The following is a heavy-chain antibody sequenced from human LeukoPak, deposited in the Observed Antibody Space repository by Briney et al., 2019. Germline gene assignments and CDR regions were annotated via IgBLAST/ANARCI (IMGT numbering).Heavy chain of an antibody. J-gene: IGHJ4*02. V-gene: IGHV3-30-3*01. CDR2: ISYDGSNK. CDR1: GFTFSSYA. CDR3: ARGRYGDYGATPDY. Sequence: PGRSLRLSCAASGFTFSSYAMHWVRQAPGKGLECVAVISYDGSNKYYADSVKGRFTISRDNSKNTLYLQMNSLRAEDTAVYYCARGRYGDYGATPDYWGQGTLVTVSS. D-gene: IGHD4-17*01.